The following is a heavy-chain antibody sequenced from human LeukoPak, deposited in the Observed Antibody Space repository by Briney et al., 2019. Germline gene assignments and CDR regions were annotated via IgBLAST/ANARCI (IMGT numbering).Heavy chain of an antibody. V-gene: IGHV3-30-3*01. Sequence: PGGSLRLSCAASGFTFSSYAMHWVRQAPGKGLEWVAVISYDGSNKYYADSVKGRFTISRDNSKNTLYLQMNSLRAEDTAVYYCARDPDTYYYDSSGYYPDYWGQGTLVTVSS. D-gene: IGHD3-22*01. CDR3: ARDPDTYYYDSSGYYPDY. CDR1: GFTFSSYA. CDR2: ISYDGSNK. J-gene: IGHJ4*02.